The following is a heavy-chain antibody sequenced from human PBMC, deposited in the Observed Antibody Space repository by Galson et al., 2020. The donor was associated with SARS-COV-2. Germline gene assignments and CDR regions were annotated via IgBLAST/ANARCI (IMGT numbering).Heavy chain of an antibody. D-gene: IGHD6-19*01. Sequence: ETLSLTCAVYGGSFRGYYWSWIRQPPGKGLEWIGEINHSGSTNYNPSLKSRVTISVDTSKNQFSLKLSSVTAADTAVYYCARGKYSSGWYGPRNWFDPWGQGTLVTVSS. CDR2: INHSGST. V-gene: IGHV4-34*01. CDR1: GGSFRGYY. CDR3: ARGKYSSGWYGPRNWFDP. J-gene: IGHJ5*02.